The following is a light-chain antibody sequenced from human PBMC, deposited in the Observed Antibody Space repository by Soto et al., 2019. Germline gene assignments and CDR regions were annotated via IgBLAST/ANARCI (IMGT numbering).Light chain of an antibody. CDR1: QDIAIY. CDR2: AAS. J-gene: IGKJ4*01. V-gene: IGKV1-9*01. Sequence: IPLTQSPSSLSASVGDRVTITCRASQDIAIYLAWYQQKPGEAPKLLIYAASTLDGGVPSRFSGSGSGTDFALTITSLEAEDFAAYYCQQHRMYPSTFGGGTKVEIK. CDR3: QQHRMYPST.